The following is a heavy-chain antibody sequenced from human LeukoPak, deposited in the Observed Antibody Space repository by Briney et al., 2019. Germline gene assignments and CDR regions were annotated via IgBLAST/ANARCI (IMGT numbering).Heavy chain of an antibody. Sequence: SETLSLTCTVSGGSISSYYWSWIRQPPGKGLEWIGYIYYSGSTNYNPSLKGRVTISVDTSKNQFSLKLSSVTAADTAVYYCARHASSGWDPYLDYWGQGTLVTVSS. CDR1: GGSISSYY. D-gene: IGHD6-19*01. J-gene: IGHJ4*02. V-gene: IGHV4-59*08. CDR2: IYYSGST. CDR3: ARHASSGWDPYLDY.